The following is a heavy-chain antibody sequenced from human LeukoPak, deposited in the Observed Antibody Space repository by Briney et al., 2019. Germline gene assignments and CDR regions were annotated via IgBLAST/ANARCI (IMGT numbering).Heavy chain of an antibody. CDR3: ARGGYSSSSLAFDI. Sequence: ASVKVSCKASGYTFTSYDINWVRQATGQGLEWMGWMNPNSGNTGYAQKFQGRVTMTRDMSTSTVYMELSSLRSEDTAVYYCARGGYSSSSLAFDIWGQGTMVTVSS. D-gene: IGHD6-6*01. CDR2: MNPNSGNT. CDR1: GYTFTSYD. J-gene: IGHJ3*02. V-gene: IGHV1-8*01.